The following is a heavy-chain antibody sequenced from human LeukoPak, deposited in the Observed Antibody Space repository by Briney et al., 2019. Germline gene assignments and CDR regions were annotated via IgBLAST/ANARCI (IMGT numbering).Heavy chain of an antibody. J-gene: IGHJ4*02. D-gene: IGHD1-14*01. CDR3: ARVTTRGTRTRGYYFDY. CDR1: GGSISSGGYY. CDR2: IYYSGST. Sequence: SETLSLTCTVSGGSISSGGYYWIWIRQHPGKGLEWIGYIYYSGSTYYNPSLKSRVTISVDTSKNQFSLKLSSVTAADTAVYYCARVTTRGTRTRGYYFDYWGQGTLVTVSS. V-gene: IGHV4-31*03.